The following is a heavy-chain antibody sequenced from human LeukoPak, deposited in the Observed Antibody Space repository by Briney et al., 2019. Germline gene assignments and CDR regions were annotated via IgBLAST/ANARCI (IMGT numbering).Heavy chain of an antibody. CDR2: IIPIFGTA. J-gene: IGHJ4*02. V-gene: IGHV1-69*13. CDR3: ARDLRYSGSY. Sequence: SVKVTCKASGYTFISYAISWVRQAPGQGLEWMGGIIPIFGTANYAQKFQGRVTITADESTSTAYMELSSLRSEDTAVYYCARDLRYSGSYWGQGTLVTVSS. CDR1: GYTFISYA. D-gene: IGHD1-26*01.